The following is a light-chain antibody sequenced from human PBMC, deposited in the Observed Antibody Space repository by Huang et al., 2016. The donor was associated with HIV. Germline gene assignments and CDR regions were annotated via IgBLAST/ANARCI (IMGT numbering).Light chain of an antibody. CDR3: QQYSKWPPNT. V-gene: IGKV3-15*01. CDR2: GAS. J-gene: IGKJ2*01. Sequence: EIVMTQSPATLSLSPGERATLSCRASQSVNIKLAWYQQKPGQAPRPLIYGASTRATGGPGRCIGSCSGTEFTLTISSLQSEDFAVYYGQQYSKWPPNTFGQGTKLESK. CDR1: QSVNIK.